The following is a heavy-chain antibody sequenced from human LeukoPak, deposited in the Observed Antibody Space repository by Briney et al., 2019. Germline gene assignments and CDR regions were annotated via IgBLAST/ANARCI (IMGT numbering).Heavy chain of an antibody. CDR3: ARAGYNSGWYEY. CDR2: ISGSGGST. CDR1: GFTFSTYA. V-gene: IGHV3-23*01. D-gene: IGHD6-19*01. J-gene: IGHJ4*02. Sequence: PGGSLRLSCAASGFTFSTYAMSWVRQAPGKGLEWVSGISGSGGSTYYADSVKGRFTISRDNSKNTLYLQMNSLRAEDTAVYYCARAGYNSGWYEYWGQGTLVTVSS.